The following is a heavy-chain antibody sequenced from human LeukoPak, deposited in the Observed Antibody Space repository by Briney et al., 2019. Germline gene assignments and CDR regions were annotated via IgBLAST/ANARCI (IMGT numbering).Heavy chain of an antibody. D-gene: IGHD4-11*01. CDR3: AVHDYSNFDY. CDR1: GGVFTSYA. CDR2: MNPNSGNT. J-gene: IGHJ4*02. Sequence: GASVKVSCKASGGVFTSYAISWVRQAPGQGLEWMGWMNPNSGNTGYAQKFQGRVTITRNTSISTAYMELSSLRSEDTAVYYCAVHDYSNFDYWGQGTLVTVSS. V-gene: IGHV1-8*01.